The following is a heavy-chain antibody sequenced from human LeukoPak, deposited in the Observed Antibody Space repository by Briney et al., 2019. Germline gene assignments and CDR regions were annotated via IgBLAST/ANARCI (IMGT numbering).Heavy chain of an antibody. CDR3: TRNFWIPYCSSASCYTRYYFDY. CDR2: MNPNSGNT. CDR1: GYTFTSYD. Sequence: ASVKVSCKASGYTFTSYDINWVRQATGQGLEWMGWMNPNSGNTGYAQKFQGRVTITRNTSISTAYMELSSLRSEDTAVYYCTRNFWIPYCSSASCYTRYYFDYWGQGTLVTVSS. D-gene: IGHD2-2*02. J-gene: IGHJ4*02. V-gene: IGHV1-8*01.